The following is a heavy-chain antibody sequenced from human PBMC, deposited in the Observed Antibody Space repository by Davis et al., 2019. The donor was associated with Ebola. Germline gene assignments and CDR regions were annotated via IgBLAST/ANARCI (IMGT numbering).Heavy chain of an antibody. CDR2: IYHRGNT. D-gene: IGHD3-10*01. CDR3: ARVPRGFGWIDP. V-gene: IGHV4-4*02. J-gene: IGHJ5*02. CDR1: SDPTTTDNL. Sequence: PGGSLRLSCPVSSDPTTTDNLWSPLRQPPGKNLEWVGEIYHRGNTNYNPSLKSRLTISIDKSKNQFSLRLTSVTAADTAIYYCARVPRGFGWIDPWGQGTLVTVSS.